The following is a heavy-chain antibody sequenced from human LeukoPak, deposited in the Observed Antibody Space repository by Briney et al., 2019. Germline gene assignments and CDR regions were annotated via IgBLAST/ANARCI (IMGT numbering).Heavy chain of an antibody. CDR1: GGSFSGYY. CDR2: INHSGST. J-gene: IGHJ4*02. D-gene: IGHD3-22*01. CDR3: ATTSYYYDSPDY. Sequence: SETLSLTCAVYGGSFSGYYWSWIRQPPGKGLEWIGEINHSGSTNYNPSLKSRVTISVDASKNQFSLKLSSVTAADTAVYYCATTSYYYDSPDYWGQGTLVTVSS. V-gene: IGHV4-34*01.